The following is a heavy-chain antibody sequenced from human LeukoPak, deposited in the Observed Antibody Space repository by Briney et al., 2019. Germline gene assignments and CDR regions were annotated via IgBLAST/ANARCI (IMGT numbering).Heavy chain of an antibody. CDR3: AKDLTAGWVQIPYQSFDY. V-gene: IGHV3-23*01. J-gene: IGHJ4*02. CDR2: ITGSGDST. Sequence: QPGGSLRLSCSGSGFTFSNYAMSSVRQATGKGLEWVSVITGSGDSTSYAESVYGRFTICRDNTKNALYLQMNSLRAENTAVYYCAKDLTAGWVQIPYQSFDYWGQGTLVTVSS. CDR1: GFTFSNYA. D-gene: IGHD5-24*01.